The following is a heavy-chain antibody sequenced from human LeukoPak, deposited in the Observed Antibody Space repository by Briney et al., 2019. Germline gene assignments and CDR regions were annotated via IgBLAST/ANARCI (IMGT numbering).Heavy chain of an antibody. V-gene: IGHV3-48*04. CDR2: ISSSSSTI. J-gene: IGHJ4*02. D-gene: IGHD4-23*01. CDR1: GFTFSSYS. Sequence: GGSLRLSCAASGFTFSSYSMNWVRQAPGKGLEWVSYISSSSSTIYYADSVKGRFTISRDNAKNSLYLQMNSLRAEDTAVYYCAREPVTLPFDYWGQGTLVTVSS. CDR3: AREPVTLPFDY.